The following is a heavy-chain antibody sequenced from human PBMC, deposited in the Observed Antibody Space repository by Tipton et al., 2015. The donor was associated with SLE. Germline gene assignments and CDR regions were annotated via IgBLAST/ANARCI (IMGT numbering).Heavy chain of an antibody. V-gene: IGHV3-9*01. D-gene: IGHD1-26*01. Sequence: SLRLSCAASGFTFDDYAMHWVRQAPGAGLEWVSGISWDSNNIGYADSVEGRFTISRDNAKNSLYLQMNSLRPEDTALYYCAKGCGSYSGSFEYWGQGILVSVSS. J-gene: IGHJ4*02. CDR1: GFTFDDYA. CDR3: AKGCGSYSGSFEY. CDR2: ISWDSNNI.